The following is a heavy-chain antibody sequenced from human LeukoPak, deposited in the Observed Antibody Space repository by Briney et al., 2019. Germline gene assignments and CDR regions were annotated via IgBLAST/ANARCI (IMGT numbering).Heavy chain of an antibody. CDR1: SHSISHSSYY. Sequence: SETLSLTCTLSSHSISHSSYYWGWIRQPPGKGLEWIGSIYYSGSTYYNPSLKSRVTMSVDTPKNQFSLKLSPVAAASTAVYYCARGRGDYGLNYFDYWGQGTLVTVSS. D-gene: IGHD4-17*01. CDR2: IYYSGST. CDR3: ARGRGDYGLNYFDY. J-gene: IGHJ4*02. V-gene: IGHV4-39*01.